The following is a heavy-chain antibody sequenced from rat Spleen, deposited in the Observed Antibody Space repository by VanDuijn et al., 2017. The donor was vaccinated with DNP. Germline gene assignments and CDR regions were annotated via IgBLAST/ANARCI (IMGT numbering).Heavy chain of an antibody. CDR3: ARRDYPVPAY. V-gene: IGHV5S10*01. J-gene: IGHJ3*01. CDR2: GVYDGSRT. CDR1: GFTFSDYN. Sequence: EVQLVESGGGFVQPGRSLKLSCAASGFTFSDYNMAWVRQAPKKGLEWVATGVYDGSRTYYRDSVKGRFTISRDDAKSSLYLQMNSLKSEDTATYYCARRDYPVPAYWGQGTLVTVSS. D-gene: IGHD1-4*01.